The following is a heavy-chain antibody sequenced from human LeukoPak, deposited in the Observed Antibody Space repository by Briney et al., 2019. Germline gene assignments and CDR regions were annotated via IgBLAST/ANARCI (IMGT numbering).Heavy chain of an antibody. V-gene: IGHV3-53*01. CDR3: ARGHGALGY. J-gene: IGHJ4*02. CDR2: IYSGGST. Sequence: PGGSLRLSCAASGFTVSNSYMSWVRQAPGKGLQWVSVIYSGGSTFYADSVKGRFTVSRDSSKNTLYLEMNSLRAEDTAIYYCARGHGALGYWGQGTLVTVSS. D-gene: IGHD3-10*01. CDR1: GFTVSNSY.